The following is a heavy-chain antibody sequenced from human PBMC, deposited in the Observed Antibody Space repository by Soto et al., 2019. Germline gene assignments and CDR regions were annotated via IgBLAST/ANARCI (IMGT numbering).Heavy chain of an antibody. CDR2: IWYDGSNK. CDR1: GFTFSSYG. D-gene: IGHD6-13*01. V-gene: IGHV3-33*01. J-gene: IGHJ4*02. Sequence: QVQLVESGGGVVQPGRSLRLSCAASGFTFSSYGMHWVRQAPGKGLEWVAVIWYDGSNKYYADSVKGRFTISRDNSKNKLYLQMSSLRAEDTAVYYCARERYSSSPPWDWGQGTLVTVSS. CDR3: ARERYSSSPPWD.